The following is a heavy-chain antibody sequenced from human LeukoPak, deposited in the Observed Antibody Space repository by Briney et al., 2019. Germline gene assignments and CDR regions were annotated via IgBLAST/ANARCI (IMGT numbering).Heavy chain of an antibody. CDR1: GGSFSGYY. V-gene: IGHV4-34*01. CDR3: ARGGPMKYYYYNGMDV. Sequence: SETLSLTCAVYGGSFSGYYWSWIRQPPGNGLEWIGEINHSGSTNYNPSLKSRVTISVDTSKNQFSLKLSSVTATDTAVYYCARGGPMKYYYYNGMDVWGQGTTVTVSS. J-gene: IGHJ6*02. CDR2: INHSGST.